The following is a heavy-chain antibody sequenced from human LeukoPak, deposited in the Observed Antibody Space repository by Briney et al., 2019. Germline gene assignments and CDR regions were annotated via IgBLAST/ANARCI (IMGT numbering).Heavy chain of an antibody. CDR3: ARDGHRRYYYESSDYRFDY. CDR2: ISGYNGNA. V-gene: IGHV1-18*01. J-gene: IGHJ4*02. D-gene: IGHD3-22*01. Sequence: ASVKVSFKASGYTFTSYGLSWVRQAPGQGLEWMGWISGYNGNANYAQKFQGRVTMTTGTSTSTAYMELRSLRSDDTAVYYCARDGHRRYYYESSDYRFDYWGQGTLVTVSS. CDR1: GYTFTSYG.